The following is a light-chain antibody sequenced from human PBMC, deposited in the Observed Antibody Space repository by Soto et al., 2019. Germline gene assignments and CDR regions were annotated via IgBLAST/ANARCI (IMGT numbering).Light chain of an antibody. CDR2: DVT. V-gene: IGLV2-14*03. J-gene: IGLJ2*01. CDR1: SSDVGGYNY. CDR3: SSYTSSNTVL. Sequence: QSALTQPASVSGSPGQSITISCTGTSSDVGGYNYVSWYQHHPAKAPKLMIYDVTDRPSGISFRFSGSKSGNTASLTISRLQAEDEADYYCSSYTSSNTVLFGAGTKVTVL.